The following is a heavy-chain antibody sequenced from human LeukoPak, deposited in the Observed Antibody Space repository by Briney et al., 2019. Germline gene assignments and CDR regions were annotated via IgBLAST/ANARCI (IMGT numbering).Heavy chain of an antibody. CDR1: PDSVSSKGGA. J-gene: IGHJ4*02. Sequence: SQPRSPTIGISPDSVSSKGGAWKWIWESPSRGLEWLGRTYYRSRWYNDYAVSVKSRITINPDTSKNQFSLQLNSVTPEDTAVYYCARDLYSYGYMGYDYWGQGTLVTVSS. V-gene: IGHV6-1*01. CDR3: ARDLYSYGYMGYDY. D-gene: IGHD5-18*01. CDR2: TYYRSRWYN.